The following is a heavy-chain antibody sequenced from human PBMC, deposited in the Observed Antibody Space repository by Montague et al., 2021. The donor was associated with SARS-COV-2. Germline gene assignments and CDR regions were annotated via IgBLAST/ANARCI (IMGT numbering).Heavy chain of an antibody. CDR1: GFTFSSYS. V-gene: IGHV3-21*01. CDR3: ARDHFPDILTGYYLY. Sequence: SLRLSCAASGFTFSSYSMNWVRQAPGKGLEWVSSISSSSSYMYYTDSVKGRFTISRDNAKNSLYLQMNSLRAEDTAVYYCARDHFPDILTGYYLYCGQGTLVTVSS. CDR2: ISSSSSYM. D-gene: IGHD3-9*01. J-gene: IGHJ4*02.